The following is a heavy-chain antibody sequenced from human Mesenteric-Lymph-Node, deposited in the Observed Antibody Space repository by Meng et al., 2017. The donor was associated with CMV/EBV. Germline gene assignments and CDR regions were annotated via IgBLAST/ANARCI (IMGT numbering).Heavy chain of an antibody. CDR1: GFTFSSYG. V-gene: IGHV3-33*06. CDR3: AKGLGSCSSGSCYPLYYGMDV. Sequence: GESLKISCAASGFTFSSYGMHWVRQAPGKGLEWVAVIWYDGSNKYYADSVKGRFTISRDNSKNTLYLQMNSLRAEDTAVYYCAKGLGSCSSGSCYPLYYGMDVWGQGTTVTVSS. J-gene: IGHJ6*02. D-gene: IGHD2-2*01. CDR2: IWYDGSNK.